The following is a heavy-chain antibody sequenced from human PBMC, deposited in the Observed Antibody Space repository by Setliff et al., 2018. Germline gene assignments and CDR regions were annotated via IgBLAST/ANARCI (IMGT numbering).Heavy chain of an antibody. CDR2: ISYDGSNK. V-gene: IGHV3-30*04. CDR3: ARVRRERQQQGYFDY. D-gene: IGHD6-13*01. J-gene: IGHJ4*02. Sequence: GGSLRLSCAASGFTFNNYAMSWVRQAPGKGLDWVAVISYDGSNKYYADSVKGRFTIARDNSKNTLYLQMNSLRAEDTAVYYCARVRRERQQQGYFDYWGQGTLVTVSS. CDR1: GFTFNNYA.